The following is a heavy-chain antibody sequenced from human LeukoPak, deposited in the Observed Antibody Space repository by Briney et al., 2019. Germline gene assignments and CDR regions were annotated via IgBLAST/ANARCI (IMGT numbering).Heavy chain of an antibody. CDR2: INPNSGGT. J-gene: IGHJ4*02. Sequence: RASVKVSCKASGYTFTGYYMHWVRQAPGQGLEWMGWINPNSGGTNYAQKFQGRVTMTRDTSISTAYMELSRLRSDDTAVYYCARRRRSGSCYYYFDYWGQGTLVTVSS. CDR3: ARRRRSGSCYYYFDY. CDR1: GYTFTGYY. V-gene: IGHV1-2*02. D-gene: IGHD1-26*01.